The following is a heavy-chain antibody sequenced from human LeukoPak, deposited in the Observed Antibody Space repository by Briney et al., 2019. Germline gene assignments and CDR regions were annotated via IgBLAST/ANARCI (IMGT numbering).Heavy chain of an antibody. CDR1: GGSISSSGYY. D-gene: IGHD2-2*01. V-gene: IGHV4-39*07. CDR2: IYFSGSN. CDR3: ARVLSGNSGHIGYCNS. J-gene: IGHJ4*02. Sequence: SETLSLTCTVPGGSISSSGYYWGWILQPPGKGLEWIGSIYFSGSNYYNPSLGSGVTISIDTSKNQFSLKLSSVTAADTAVYYCARVLSGNSGHIGYCNSCGQGNLGTVSS.